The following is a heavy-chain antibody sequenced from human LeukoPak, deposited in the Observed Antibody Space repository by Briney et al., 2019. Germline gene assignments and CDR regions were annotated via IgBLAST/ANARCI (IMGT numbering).Heavy chain of an antibody. CDR2: INSDGSRT. J-gene: IGHJ4*02. V-gene: IGHV3-74*01. Sequence: GGSLRLSCAASGFTFSSYWMHWVRQAPGKGLVWVSHINSDGSRTDYADSVKGRFTISRDNAKNTLYLQMNSLRAEDTAVYYCSGSYSYWGQGTLVTVTS. CDR1: GFTFSSYW. CDR3: SGSYSY. D-gene: IGHD1-26*01.